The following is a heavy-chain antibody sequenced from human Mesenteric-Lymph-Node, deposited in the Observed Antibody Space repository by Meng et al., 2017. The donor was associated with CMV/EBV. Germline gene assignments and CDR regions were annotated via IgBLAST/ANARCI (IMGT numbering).Heavy chain of an antibody. CDR1: GGSFSGYY. J-gene: IGHJ4*02. CDR2: INHSGST. CDR3: ARGYHYGSGSYYPDY. Sequence: SETLSLTCAVYGGSFSGYYWSWIRQPPGKGLEWIGEINHSGSTNYNPSLKSRVTISVDTSKNQFSLKLSSVTAADTAVYYCARGYHYGSGSYYPDYWGQGTLVTVSS. D-gene: IGHD3-10*01. V-gene: IGHV4-34*01.